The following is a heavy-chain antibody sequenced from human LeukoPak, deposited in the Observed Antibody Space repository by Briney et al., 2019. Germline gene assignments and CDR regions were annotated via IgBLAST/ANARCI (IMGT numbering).Heavy chain of an antibody. J-gene: IGHJ6*02. D-gene: IGHD2-15*01. CDR2: ASYDGSNK. Sequence: PGGSLRLSCAASEFTFSSYGMHWVRQAPGKGLEWVAVASYDGSNKYYADSVKGRFTISRDNSKNTLYLQMDSLRAEDTAVYYCAKDLSGLRSCPIRRCYYAMDVWGQGTTVTVSS. CDR1: EFTFSSYG. V-gene: IGHV3-30*18. CDR3: AKDLSGLRSCPIRRCYYAMDV.